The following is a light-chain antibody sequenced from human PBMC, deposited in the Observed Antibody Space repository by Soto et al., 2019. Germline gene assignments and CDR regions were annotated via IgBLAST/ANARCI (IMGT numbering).Light chain of an antibody. V-gene: IGKV1-9*01. CDR2: AAS. J-gene: IGKJ4*01. Sequence: DIQLTQSPSFLSASVGDRVTITCRASQGISSYLAWYQQKPGKAPKLLIYAASTLQSGVPSRFSGSGSGTEFTLSISSLQPDDFASYYCQQYNTFPLTFGGGTKVDIK. CDR1: QGISSY. CDR3: QQYNTFPLT.